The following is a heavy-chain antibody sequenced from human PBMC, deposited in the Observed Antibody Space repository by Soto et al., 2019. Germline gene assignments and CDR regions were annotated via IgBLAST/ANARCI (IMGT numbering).Heavy chain of an antibody. CDR1: GGSISSYY. CDR2: IYYSGST. D-gene: IGHD3-10*01. V-gene: IGHV4-59*01. J-gene: IGHJ6*02. CDR3: ARGTHQFTMVRGVIGYYYYGMGV. Sequence: SETLSLTCTVSGGSISSYYWSWIRQPPGKGLEWIGYIYYSGSTNYNPSLKSRVTISVDTSKNQFSLKLSSVTAADTAVYYCARGTHQFTMVRGVIGYYYYGMGVWGQGTTVTVSS.